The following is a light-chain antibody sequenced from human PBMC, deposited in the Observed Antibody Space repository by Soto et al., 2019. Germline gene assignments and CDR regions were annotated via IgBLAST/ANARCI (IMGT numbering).Light chain of an antibody. CDR3: QQYNAWPRT. V-gene: IGKV3-15*01. CDR2: DAS. CDR1: QSVNSN. Sequence: EICMTQSPATLSVSPGARXXLSXXASQSVNSNLAWYQQKPGQAPRLLIFDASTRATGIPARFSGSGSGTEFTLTITSLQSEDFAVYYCQQYNAWPRTFGQGTKVDIK. J-gene: IGKJ1*01.